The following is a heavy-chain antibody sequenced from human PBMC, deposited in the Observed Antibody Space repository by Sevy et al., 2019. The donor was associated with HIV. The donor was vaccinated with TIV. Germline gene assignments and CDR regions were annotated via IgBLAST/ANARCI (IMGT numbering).Heavy chain of an antibody. CDR1: GFTFSSYG. CDR3: AKLSMGGARWLQLGAFDI. D-gene: IGHD5-12*01. Sequence: GGSLRLSCAASGFTFSSYGMHWVRQAPGKGLEWVAVISYDGSNKYYGDSVKGRFTISRDNSKNTLYLQMNSLRAEDTAVYYCAKLSMGGARWLQLGAFDIWGKGTRVTVSS. CDR2: ISYDGSNK. V-gene: IGHV3-30*18. J-gene: IGHJ3*02.